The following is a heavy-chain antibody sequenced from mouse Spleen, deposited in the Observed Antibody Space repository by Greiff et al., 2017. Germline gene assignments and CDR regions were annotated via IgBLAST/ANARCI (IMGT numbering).Heavy chain of an antibody. Sequence: EVQLVESGGGLVKLGGSLKLSCAASGFTFSSYAMSWVRQTPEKRLEWVATISSGGGNTYYPDSVKGRFTISRDNAKNTLYLQMSSLKSEDTAMYYCARHGDYYGSSPFDYWGQGTTLTVSS. CDR2: ISSGGGNT. D-gene: IGHD1-1*01. CDR1: GFTFSSYA. V-gene: IGHV5-9-3*01. CDR3: ARHGDYYGSSPFDY. J-gene: IGHJ2*01.